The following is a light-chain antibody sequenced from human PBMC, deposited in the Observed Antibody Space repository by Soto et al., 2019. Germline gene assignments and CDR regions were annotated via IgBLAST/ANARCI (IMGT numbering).Light chain of an antibody. Sequence: EIVLTQSPGTLSLSPGERATLSCRASQSVSSSYLAWYQQKPGQPPRLLIYVASSRATGIPDRFSGSGSGTDFTLTISRLEPEDLAVFYCQHYDSLPITFGHGTRLETK. CDR1: QSVSSSY. CDR2: VAS. CDR3: QHYDSLPIT. V-gene: IGKV3-20*01. J-gene: IGKJ5*01.